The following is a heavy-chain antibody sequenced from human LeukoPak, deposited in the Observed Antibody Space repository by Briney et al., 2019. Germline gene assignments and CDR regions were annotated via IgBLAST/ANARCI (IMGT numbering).Heavy chain of an antibody. CDR2: ISSSGTYK. CDR3: AKGKDSVAGATNDY. D-gene: IGHD6-19*01. J-gene: IGHJ4*02. CDR1: GFTFSSYS. Sequence: GGSLRLSCAVSGFTFSSYSMSWVRQAPGKGLEWVSSISSSGTYKYYADSVKGRFTISRDNTKNSLYLQMNSLRAEDTAVYYCAKGKDSVAGATNDYWGQGTLVTVSS. V-gene: IGHV3-21*01.